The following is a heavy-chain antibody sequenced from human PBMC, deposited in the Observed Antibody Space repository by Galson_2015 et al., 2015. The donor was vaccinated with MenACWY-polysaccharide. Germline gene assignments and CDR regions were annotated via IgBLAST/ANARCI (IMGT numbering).Heavy chain of an antibody. CDR1: GFSFSTYW. V-gene: IGHV3-74*01. J-gene: IGHJ5*02. D-gene: IGHD2-15*01. Sequence: SLRLSCAASGFSFSTYWMHWVRHAPGKGLVWVSRINADGSATDYADSVRGRFTISRDNAKNTLYLEMNSLRAEDTAVYYCTKAGATYCRGSSCHFNWFDPWGQGTLVTVSS. CDR2: INADGSAT. CDR3: TKAGATYCRGSSCHFNWFDP.